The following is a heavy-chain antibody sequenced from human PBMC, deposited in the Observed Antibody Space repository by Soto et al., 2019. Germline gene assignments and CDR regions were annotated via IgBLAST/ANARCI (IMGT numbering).Heavy chain of an antibody. J-gene: IGHJ4*02. V-gene: IGHV1-3*01. CDR2: INAGNGNT. CDR1: GYTFTSYA. D-gene: IGHD3-16*01. Sequence: ASVKVSCKASGYTFTSYAMHWVRQAPGQRLEWMGWINAGNGNTKYSQKFQSRVTITRDTSASTAYMELSSLRSEDTAVYYCARDRPESGYIWGRQPDYYFDYWGQGTLVTVSS. CDR3: ARDRPESGYIWGRQPDYYFDY.